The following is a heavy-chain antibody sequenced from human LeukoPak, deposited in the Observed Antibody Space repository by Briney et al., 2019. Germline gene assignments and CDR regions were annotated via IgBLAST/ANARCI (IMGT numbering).Heavy chain of an antibody. CDR3: ASDGAYQPPRY. D-gene: IGHD2-2*01. Sequence: ASVKVSCKASGYTFTSYGISWVRQAPGQGLEWMGWISAYNGNTNYAQKFQGRVTITTDESTTTAYMELSSLRSEDTAAYCCASDGAYQPPRYWGQGTLVTVSS. CDR1: GYTFTSYG. V-gene: IGHV1-18*01. J-gene: IGHJ4*02. CDR2: ISAYNGNT.